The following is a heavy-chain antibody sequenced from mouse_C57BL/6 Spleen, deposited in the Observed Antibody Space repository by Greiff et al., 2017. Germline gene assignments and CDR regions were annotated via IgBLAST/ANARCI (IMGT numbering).Heavy chain of an antibody. CDR1: GYAFSSSW. CDR3: ARSSNHWYFDG. D-gene: IGHD2-5*01. Sequence: SGPELVKPGASVKISCKASGYAFSSSWMNWVKQRPGKGLEWIGRIYPGDGDTNYNGKFKGKATLTADKSSSTAYMQLSSLTSEDSAVYFCARSSNHWYFDGWGTGTTVTVSS. CDR2: IYPGDGDT. J-gene: IGHJ1*03. V-gene: IGHV1-82*01.